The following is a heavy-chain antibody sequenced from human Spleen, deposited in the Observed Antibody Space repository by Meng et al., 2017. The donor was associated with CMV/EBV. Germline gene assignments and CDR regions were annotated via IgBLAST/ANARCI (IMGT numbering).Heavy chain of an antibody. D-gene: IGHD3-10*01. CDR1: FTFSNSG. Sequence: FTFSNSGMHWVRQAPGKGLEWVAFIRHDGSNKYYAKSMKGRFTVSRDNSKNMLYLQMNSLRAEDTALYYCSKDQGYQLLFPRNWFESWGQGTLVTVSS. V-gene: IGHV3-30*02. J-gene: IGHJ5*01. CDR2: IRHDGSNK. CDR3: SKDQGYQLLFPRNWFES.